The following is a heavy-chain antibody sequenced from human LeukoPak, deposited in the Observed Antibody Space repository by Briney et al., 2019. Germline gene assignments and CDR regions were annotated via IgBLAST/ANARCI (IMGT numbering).Heavy chain of an antibody. CDR1: GFTFSSYA. D-gene: IGHD2-21*02. J-gene: IGHJ4*02. CDR3: ASTCGGDCSFFDY. Sequence: PGRSLRLSCAASGFTFSSYAMHWVRQAPGKGLEWVAVISYDGSNKYYADSVKGRFTISRGNSKNTLYLQMNSLRAEDTAVYYCASTCGGDCSFFDYWGQGTLVTVSS. V-gene: IGHV3-30*04. CDR2: ISYDGSNK.